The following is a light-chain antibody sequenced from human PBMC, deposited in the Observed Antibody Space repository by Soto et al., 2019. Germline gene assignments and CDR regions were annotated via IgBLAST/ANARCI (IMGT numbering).Light chain of an antibody. CDR1: QSVSRN. CDR3: QQYNNWPIT. CDR2: GAS. J-gene: IGKJ5*01. Sequence: EIVMTQSPATLSVSPGERVTLSCRASQSVSRNLAWYQQKPGQAPRLLIYGASTRATGIPARFSGSGSGTEFTLTISSLQSEDFAVYYCQQYNNWPITFGQGTRLEIK. V-gene: IGKV3-15*01.